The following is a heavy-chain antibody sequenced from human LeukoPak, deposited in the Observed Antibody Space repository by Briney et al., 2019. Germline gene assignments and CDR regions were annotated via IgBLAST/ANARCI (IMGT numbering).Heavy chain of an antibody. Sequence: SQTLSLTCAISGGSVSSNSAAWNWIRQSPSRGLEWLGRTYYRSKWSNDYAVSVKSRITINPDTSQNQFSLQLNSLTPEDTAAYYCARAPIGGWYFDLWGRGTLVTVSS. CDR1: GGSVSSNSAA. V-gene: IGHV6-1*01. CDR2: TYYRSKWSN. J-gene: IGHJ2*01. CDR3: ARAPIGGWYFDL. D-gene: IGHD2-15*01.